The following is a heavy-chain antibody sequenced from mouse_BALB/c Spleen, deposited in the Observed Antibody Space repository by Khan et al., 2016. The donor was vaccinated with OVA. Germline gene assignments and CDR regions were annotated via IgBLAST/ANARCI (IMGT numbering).Heavy chain of an antibody. CDR3: ARQPYYHYNIMDY. CDR1: GFSLTNYG. J-gene: IGHJ4*01. CDR2: IWSDGST. D-gene: IGHD2-10*01. Sequence: QIQLVQSGPGLVAPSQSLSITCTISGFSLTNYGVHWVRQPPGKGLEWLVVIWSDGSTTYNSALKSRLTISKDNSKSQIFLKMNSLQTDDTVMYFCARQPYYHYNIMDYWGQGTSVTVS. V-gene: IGHV2-6-1*01.